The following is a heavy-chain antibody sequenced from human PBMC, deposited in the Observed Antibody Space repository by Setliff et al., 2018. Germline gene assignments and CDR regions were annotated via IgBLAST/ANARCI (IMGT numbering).Heavy chain of an antibody. D-gene: IGHD7-27*01. CDR2: IIPIYGTA. Sequence: ASVKVSCKASGGTFSTYPINWVRQAPGQGLEWMGGIIPIYGTANYAQKFQDRVTITADESTNTAYMELSSLRSDDSAMYYCARATGAPNWFDPWGQGTQVTVSS. J-gene: IGHJ5*02. V-gene: IGHV1-69*13. CDR1: GGTFSTYP. CDR3: ARATGAPNWFDP.